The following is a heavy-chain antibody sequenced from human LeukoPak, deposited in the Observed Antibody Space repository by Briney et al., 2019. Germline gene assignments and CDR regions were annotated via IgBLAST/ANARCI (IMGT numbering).Heavy chain of an antibody. CDR3: AKLAKYFYGWETYYFFEH. V-gene: IGHV3-64*01. J-gene: IGHJ4*02. CDR2: ISSNGDST. Sequence: SGGSLRLSCAASGFTFSTYTLYWVRQAPGKGLEYVSAISSNGDSTYYSNSVKGRFTISRDNSKNTLYLQMGSLRAEDMAVYYCAKLAKYFYGWETYYFFEHWGQGTPVTASS. CDR1: GFTFSTYT. D-gene: IGHD3-10*01.